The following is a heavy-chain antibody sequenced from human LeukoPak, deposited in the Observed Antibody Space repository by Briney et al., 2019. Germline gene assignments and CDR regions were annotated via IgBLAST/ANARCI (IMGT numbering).Heavy chain of an antibody. D-gene: IGHD3-22*01. CDR1: GFTVSSNY. CDR2: IYSGGST. J-gene: IGHJ6*02. CDR3: ASSYDSSGYSYGMDV. Sequence: GGSLRLSCAASGFTVSSNYMSWVHQAPGKGLEWVSVIYSGGSTYYADSVKGRFTISRDNSKNTLYLQMNSLRAEDTAVYYCASSYDSSGYSYGMDVWGQGTTVTVSS. V-gene: IGHV3-53*01.